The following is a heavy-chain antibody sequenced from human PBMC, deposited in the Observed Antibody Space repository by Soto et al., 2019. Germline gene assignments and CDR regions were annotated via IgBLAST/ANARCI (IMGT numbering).Heavy chain of an antibody. CDR1: GDSVSSNSAA. D-gene: IGHD2-2*02. V-gene: IGHV6-1*01. Sequence: QTLSLTCAISGDSVSSNSAAWNWIRRSPSRGLEWLGRTYYRSKWYNDYAVSVKSRITINPDTSKNQFSLQLNSVTPEDTAVYYCARDKGRPAAIRGGGGWGARYYYYGMDVWGQGTTVTVSS. J-gene: IGHJ6*02. CDR2: TYYRSKWYN. CDR3: ARDKGRPAAIRGGGGWGARYYYYGMDV.